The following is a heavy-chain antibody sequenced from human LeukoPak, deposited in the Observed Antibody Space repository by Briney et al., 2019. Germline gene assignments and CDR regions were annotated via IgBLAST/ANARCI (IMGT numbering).Heavy chain of an antibody. V-gene: IGHV3-21*01. CDR1: GFTFSIYN. J-gene: IGHJ4*02. CDR2: ISSSSGYI. Sequence: GGSLRLSCAASGFTFSIYNMNWVRQAPGKGLEWVSSISSSSGYIYYADSVKGRFTISRDNAKNSLYLQMNSLRAEDTAVHYCAKERYYDSSAYYSTYWGRGTLVTVSS. CDR3: AKERYYDSSAYYSTY. D-gene: IGHD3-22*01.